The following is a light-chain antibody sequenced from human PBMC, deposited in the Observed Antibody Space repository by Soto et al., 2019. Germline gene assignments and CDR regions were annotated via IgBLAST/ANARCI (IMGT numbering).Light chain of an antibody. CDR1: QGLSRY. J-gene: IGKJ5*01. CDR3: QQYYSYPPIS. CDR2: AAS. V-gene: IGKV1-8*01. Sequence: IQLTQSPSSLSASVGDRVTITCRASQGLSRYLAWYQQKPGKVPKRLIYAASTLQSGVPSRFSGSGSGTDFTLTISCLQSEDFATYYCQQYYSYPPISFGQGTRLEIK.